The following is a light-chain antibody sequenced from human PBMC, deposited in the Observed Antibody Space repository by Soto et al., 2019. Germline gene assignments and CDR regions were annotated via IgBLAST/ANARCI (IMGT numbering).Light chain of an antibody. J-gene: IGLJ3*02. CDR1: SSDVGSYNL. CDR2: EVS. CDR3: CSYASSSTVV. Sequence: QSVLTQPASVSGSPGQSITISCTGTSSDVGSYNLVSWYQQHPGKAPKVMIHEVSKRPSGVSNRFSGSKSGNTASLTISGLQAEDEADYYCCSYASSSTVVFGGGTKLTVL. V-gene: IGLV2-23*02.